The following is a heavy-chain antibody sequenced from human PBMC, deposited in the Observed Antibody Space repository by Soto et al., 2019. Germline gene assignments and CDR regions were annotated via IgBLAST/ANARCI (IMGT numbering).Heavy chain of an antibody. CDR1: GFSFSNYA. V-gene: IGHV3-23*01. CDR3: TKEHSNYPDNWFDP. J-gene: IGHJ5*02. D-gene: IGHD4-4*01. CDR2: IDSGGGST. Sequence: EVQLLVSGGGSVQPGGSLRLSCAASGFSFSNYAMSWVRQAPGTGLEWVSAIDSGGGSTYYAASVKGRFSISRDNSMXXXXXXXXSLRAEDTAIYYCTKEHSNYPDNWFDPWGQGTLVTVSS.